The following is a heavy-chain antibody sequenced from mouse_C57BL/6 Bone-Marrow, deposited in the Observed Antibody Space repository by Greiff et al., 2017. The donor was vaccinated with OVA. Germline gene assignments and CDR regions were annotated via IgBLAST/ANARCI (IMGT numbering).Heavy chain of an antibody. CDR3: TRERGYYGSSPFAY. CDR1: GFTFSSYA. D-gene: IGHD1-1*01. Sequence: EVKLMESGEGLVKPGGSLKLSCAASGFTFSSYAMSWVRQTPEKRLEWVAYISSGGDYIYYANTVKGRFTISRDNARNTLYLQMSSLKSEDTAMYYCTRERGYYGSSPFAYWGQGTLVTVSA. J-gene: IGHJ3*01. CDR2: ISSGGDYI. V-gene: IGHV5-9-1*02.